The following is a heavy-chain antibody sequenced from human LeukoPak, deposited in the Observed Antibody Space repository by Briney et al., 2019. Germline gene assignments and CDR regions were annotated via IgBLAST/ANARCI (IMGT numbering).Heavy chain of an antibody. J-gene: IGHJ3*02. Sequence: ASVKVSCKTSGFTFTTYAISWVRQAPRLGLECMGWISAYNGDTNYAQNVQDRVTMTTDTSTSTAYLELRNLRSDDTAVYFCASYRNGAFDIRGQGTTITVSS. V-gene: IGHV1-18*01. CDR3: ASYRNGAFDI. CDR1: GFTFTTYA. CDR2: ISAYNGDT. D-gene: IGHD1-14*01.